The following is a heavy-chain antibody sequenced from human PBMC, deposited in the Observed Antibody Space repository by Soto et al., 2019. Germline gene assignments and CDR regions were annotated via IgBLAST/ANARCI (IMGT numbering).Heavy chain of an antibody. CDR1: GGSISSGGYY. CDR3: ARDLGSSTSRNWFDP. V-gene: IGHV4-31*03. Sequence: SETLSLTCTVSGGSISSGGYYWSWIRQHPGKGLEWIGYIYYSGSTYYNPSLKSRVTISVDTSKNQFSLKLSPVTAADTAVYYCARDLGSSTSRNWFDPWGQGTLVTVSS. CDR2: IYYSGST. J-gene: IGHJ5*02. D-gene: IGHD2-2*01.